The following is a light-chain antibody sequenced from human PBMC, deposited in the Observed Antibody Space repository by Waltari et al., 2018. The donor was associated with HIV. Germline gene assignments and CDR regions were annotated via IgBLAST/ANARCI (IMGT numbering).Light chain of an antibody. J-gene: IGKJ2*01. CDR1: QTVTNY. CDR2: AAS. CDR3: QQSHSTPYT. V-gene: IGKV1-39*01. Sequence: DIQMTQSPSSLSASVGDRVTITCRASQTVTNYLNWYQQKPGKAPNLLIYAASTLQSGVSSRFSGSGSAAEYTLTISSLQPEDSATYFCQQSHSTPYTFGQGTKLEIQ.